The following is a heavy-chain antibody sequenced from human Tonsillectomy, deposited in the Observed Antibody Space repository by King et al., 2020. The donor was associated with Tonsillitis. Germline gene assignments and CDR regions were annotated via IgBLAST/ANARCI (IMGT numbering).Heavy chain of an antibody. V-gene: IGHV3-21*06. Sequence: VQLVEFGGGLVKSGGSLRLSCAASGFSFNAYSMNWVRQAPGKGLEWVSSISYNSRTFYADSRKGRFTISRDDAKNSLFLQMDRLPVEDTAVYYCATERGLQLPLDYWGQGTLVTVSS. J-gene: IGHJ4*02. D-gene: IGHD6-6*01. CDR1: GFSFNAYS. CDR3: ATERGLQLPLDY. CDR2: ISYNSRT.